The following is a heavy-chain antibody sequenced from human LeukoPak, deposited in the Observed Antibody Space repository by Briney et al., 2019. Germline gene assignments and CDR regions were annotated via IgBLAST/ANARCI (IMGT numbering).Heavy chain of an antibody. Sequence: PSETLSLTCTVSGVSISSYYWSWIRQPAGKGLEWIGRIYTSGSTNYNPSLKSRVTMSVDTSKNQFSLKLSSVTAADAAVYYCARGRWLFPAASDAFDIWGQGTMVSVSS. J-gene: IGHJ3*02. CDR3: ARGRWLFPAASDAFDI. CDR2: IYTSGST. V-gene: IGHV4-4*07. D-gene: IGHD6-19*01. CDR1: GVSISSYY.